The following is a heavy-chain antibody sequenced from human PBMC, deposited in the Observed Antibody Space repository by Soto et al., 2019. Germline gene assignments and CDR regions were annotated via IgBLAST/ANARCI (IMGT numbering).Heavy chain of an antibody. J-gene: IGHJ5*02. D-gene: IGHD6-13*01. CDR3: AKEYMIAAAGTGWFDP. V-gene: IGHV3-23*01. Sequence: TGGSLRLSCAASGFTFSSYAMSWVRQAPGKGLEWVSAISGSGGSTYYADSVKGRFTISRDNSKNTLYLQMNSLRAEDTAVYYCAKEYMIAAAGTGWFDPWGQGTLVTVSS. CDR1: GFTFSSYA. CDR2: ISGSGGST.